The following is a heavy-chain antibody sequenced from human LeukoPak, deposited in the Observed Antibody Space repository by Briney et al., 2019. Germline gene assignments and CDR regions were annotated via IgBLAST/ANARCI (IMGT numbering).Heavy chain of an antibody. V-gene: IGHV4-39*07. D-gene: IGHD3-3*01. Sequence: SETLSLTCTVSGGSISSSSYYWGWIRQPPGKGLEWIGSIYYSGSTYYNPSLESRVTISVDTSKNQFSLKLSSVTAADTAVYYCARSVFGVVTMYYFDYWGQGTLVTVSS. CDR2: IYYSGST. CDR3: ARSVFGVVTMYYFDY. CDR1: GGSISSSSYY. J-gene: IGHJ4*02.